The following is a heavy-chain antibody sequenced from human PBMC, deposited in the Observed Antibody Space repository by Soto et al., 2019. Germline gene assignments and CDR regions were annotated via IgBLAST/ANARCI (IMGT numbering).Heavy chain of an antibody. D-gene: IGHD4-17*01. V-gene: IGHV3-30*18. J-gene: IGHJ4*02. Sequence: GGSLRLSCAASGFTFSSYGMHWVRQAPGKGLEWVAVISYDGSNKYYADSVKGRFTISRDNSKNTLYLQMNSLRAEDTAVYYCAKGNDDYGDYLPDYWGQGTLVTVSS. CDR1: GFTFSSYG. CDR2: ISYDGSNK. CDR3: AKGNDDYGDYLPDY.